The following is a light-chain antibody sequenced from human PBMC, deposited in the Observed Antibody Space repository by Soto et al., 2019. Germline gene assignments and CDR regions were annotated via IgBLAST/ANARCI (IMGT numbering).Light chain of an antibody. CDR3: QQGYSTPAIT. CDR2: AAS. CDR1: QSISIS. V-gene: IGKV1-39*01. Sequence: DIQMTQSPSSLSASVGDRVTITCRASQSISISLNWYQQKPGKAPELLIYAASTLQSGVPSSFSGSGSGTDFTLTISSLQPEDFATYFCQQGYSTPAITFGQGTRLEIK. J-gene: IGKJ5*01.